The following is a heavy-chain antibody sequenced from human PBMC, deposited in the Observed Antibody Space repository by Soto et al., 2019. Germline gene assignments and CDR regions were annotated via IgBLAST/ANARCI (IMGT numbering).Heavy chain of an antibody. J-gene: IGHJ3*02. Sequence: PGGSLRLSCAASGFTFSSYWMSLVRQAPGKGLEWVSAISGSGGSTYYADSVKGRFTISRDNSKNTLYLQMNSLRAEDTAVYYCAKDHPYSRDAFDIWGQGTMVTVSS. CDR2: ISGSGGST. V-gene: IGHV3-23*01. CDR1: GFTFSSYW. CDR3: AKDHPYSRDAFDI. D-gene: IGHD6-13*01.